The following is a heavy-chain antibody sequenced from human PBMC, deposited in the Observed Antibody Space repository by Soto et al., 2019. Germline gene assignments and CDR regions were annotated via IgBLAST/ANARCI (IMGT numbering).Heavy chain of an antibody. CDR1: GGSISSGGYS. J-gene: IGHJ4*02. Sequence: SETLSLTCAVSGGSISSGGYSWSWIRQPPGKGLEWIGEINHSGSTNYNPSLKSRVTISVDTSKNQFSLKLSSVTAADTAVYYCARGWGRIFDYWGQGTLVTVSS. V-gene: IGHV4-34*01. D-gene: IGHD7-27*01. CDR3: ARGWGRIFDY. CDR2: INHSGST.